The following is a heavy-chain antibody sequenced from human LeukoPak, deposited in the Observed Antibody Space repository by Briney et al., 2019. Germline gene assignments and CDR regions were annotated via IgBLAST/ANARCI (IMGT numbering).Heavy chain of an antibody. D-gene: IGHD5-12*01. CDR1: GGSFSGYY. Sequence: SETLSLTCAVYGGSFSGYYWSWIRQPPGKGLEWIGEINHSGSTNYNPSLKSRVTISVDTSKNQFSLKLSSLTAADTAVYYCARGEWLRSWFAYWGQGTLVTVSS. CDR3: ARGEWLRSWFAY. J-gene: IGHJ4*02. V-gene: IGHV4-34*01. CDR2: INHSGST.